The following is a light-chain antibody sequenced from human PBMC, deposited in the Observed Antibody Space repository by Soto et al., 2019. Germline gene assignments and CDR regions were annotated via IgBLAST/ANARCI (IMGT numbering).Light chain of an antibody. Sequence: QSALTQPASVSGSPGQSITISCTGTSSDVGGYNYVSWYQQHPGKAPKLMIYEVSNRPSGVSNRFSGSKSGNTASLTISGLQAEDDADYYCSSSTPFVFGTGTQLTVL. CDR3: SSSTPFV. J-gene: IGLJ1*01. CDR2: EVS. V-gene: IGLV2-14*01. CDR1: SSDVGGYNY.